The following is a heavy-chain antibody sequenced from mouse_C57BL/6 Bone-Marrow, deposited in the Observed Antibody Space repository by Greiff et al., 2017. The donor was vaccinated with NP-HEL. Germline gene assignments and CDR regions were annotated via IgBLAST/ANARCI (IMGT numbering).Heavy chain of an antibody. CDR1: GFSLTSYA. Sequence: QVQLQQSGPGLVAPSQSLSITCTVSGFSLTSYAISWVRQPPGKGLEWLGVIWTGGGTHYNSALKSRLSISKDNSKSQVFLKMNSLQTDDTARYYCARNRLRRRRVGAMDYWGQGTSVTVSS. J-gene: IGHJ4*01. D-gene: IGHD2-4*01. V-gene: IGHV2-9-1*01. CDR2: IWTGGGT. CDR3: ARNRLRRRRVGAMDY.